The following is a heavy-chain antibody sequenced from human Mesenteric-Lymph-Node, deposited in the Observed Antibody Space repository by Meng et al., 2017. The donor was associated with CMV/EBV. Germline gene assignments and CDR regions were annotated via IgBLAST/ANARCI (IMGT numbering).Heavy chain of an antibody. CDR3: AKVLGATKGYYYGMDV. CDR1: GFTFSSYE. V-gene: IGHV3-30*02. J-gene: IGHJ6*02. CDR2: IRYDGSNK. D-gene: IGHD1-26*01. Sequence: GESLKISCVASGFTFSSYEMNWVRQAPGKGLEWVAFIRYDGSNKYYADSVKGRFTISRDNSKNTLYLQMNSLRAEDTAVYYCAKVLGATKGYYYGMDVWGQGTTVTVSS.